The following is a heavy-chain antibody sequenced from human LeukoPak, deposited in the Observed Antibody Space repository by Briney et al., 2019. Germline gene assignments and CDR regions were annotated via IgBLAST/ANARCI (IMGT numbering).Heavy chain of an antibody. CDR3: ARAPLDSSGNHWGVWFDP. CDR2: IYPGHSDT. Sequence: GESLKISCKAFGYSFSSYWIGWVRLMPGKGLEWMRIIYPGHSDTKYSPSFQGQVTMSADRSINTAYLQWSSLKASDTAIYYCARAPLDSSGNHWGVWFDPWGQGTLVTVSS. CDR1: GYSFSSYW. D-gene: IGHD3-22*01. V-gene: IGHV5-51*01. J-gene: IGHJ5*02.